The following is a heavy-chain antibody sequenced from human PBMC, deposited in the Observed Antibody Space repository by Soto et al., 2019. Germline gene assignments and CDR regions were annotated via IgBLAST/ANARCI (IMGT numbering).Heavy chain of an antibody. V-gene: IGHV1-18*01. CDR2: ISAYNGNT. D-gene: IGHD3-3*01. Sequence: ASVKVSCKASGYTFTSYGISWVRQAPGQGLEWMGWISAYNGNTNYAQKLQGRVTMTTDTSTRTAYMELRSLRSDDTAVYYCAMLLLSYDFWSVLGYWGQGTLVTVSS. CDR3: AMLLLSYDFWSVLGY. J-gene: IGHJ4*02. CDR1: GYTFTSYG.